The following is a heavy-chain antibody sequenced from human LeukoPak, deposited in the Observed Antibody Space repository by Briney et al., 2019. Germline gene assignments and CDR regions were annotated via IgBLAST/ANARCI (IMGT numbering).Heavy chain of an antibody. J-gene: IGHJ6*03. CDR3: ARKGLGYCSSTSCQGYYYMDV. D-gene: IGHD2-2*01. CDR2: INPNSGGT. CDR1: GYTFTGYY. V-gene: IGHV1-2*02. Sequence: ASVKVSCKASGYTFTGYYMHWVRQAPGQGLEWMGWINPNSGGTNYAQKFQGRVTMTRDTSTSTAYMELRSLRSDDSAVYYCARKGLGYCSSTSCQGYYYMDVWGKGTTVTVSS.